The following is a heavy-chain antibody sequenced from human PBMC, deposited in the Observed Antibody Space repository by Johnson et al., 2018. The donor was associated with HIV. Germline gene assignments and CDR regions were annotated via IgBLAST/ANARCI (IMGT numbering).Heavy chain of an antibody. J-gene: IGHJ3*02. CDR3: ARDYGDYAHDAFDI. V-gene: IGHV3-48*04. D-gene: IGHD4-17*01. CDR1: GFTVSNAW. CDR2: ISSSGSTI. Sequence: VQLVESGGGVVRPGGSLRLSCGASGFTVSNAWMSWVRQAPGKGLEWVSYISSSGSTIYYADSVKGRFTISRDNAKNSLYLQMNSLRAEDTAVYYCARDYGDYAHDAFDIWGQGTMVTVSS.